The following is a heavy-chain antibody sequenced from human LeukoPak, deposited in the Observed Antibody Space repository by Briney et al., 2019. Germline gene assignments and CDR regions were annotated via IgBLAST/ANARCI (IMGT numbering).Heavy chain of an antibody. CDR2: ISYDGSNK. Sequence: PGGSLRLSCAASGFNFVMYGTHWDRQAPGKGLEWVAVISYDGSNKYYADSVKGRFTISRDNSKNTLYLQMNSLRAEDTAVYDCARDLGGSYWLRYYFDYWGQGTLVTVSS. CDR3: ARDLGGSYWLRYYFDY. V-gene: IGHV3-30*19. J-gene: IGHJ4*02. D-gene: IGHD1-26*01. CDR1: GFNFVMYG.